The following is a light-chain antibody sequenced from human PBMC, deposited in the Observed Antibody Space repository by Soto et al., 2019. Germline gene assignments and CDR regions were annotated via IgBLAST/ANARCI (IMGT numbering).Light chain of an antibody. Sequence: DIHMTQSPSSLSASVGDRVTITCRASQGISKYLNWYQQKPGQAPKLLIYVTSNLQTGVPSRFSGTGSGTDFSLTISSLQTEDFATYYCQQSYSSPRSFGGGTKVDIK. CDR3: QQSYSSPRS. CDR2: VTS. J-gene: IGKJ4*01. CDR1: QGISKY. V-gene: IGKV1-39*01.